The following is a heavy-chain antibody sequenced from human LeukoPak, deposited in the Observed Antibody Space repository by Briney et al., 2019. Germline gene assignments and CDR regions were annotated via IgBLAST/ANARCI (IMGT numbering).Heavy chain of an antibody. J-gene: IGHJ4*02. CDR3: ARQLGYCSDGNCYFDY. CDR2: ISGGGGST. D-gene: IGHD2-15*01. Sequence: QPGGSLRLSCAASGFTFSSYAMSWVRQAPGKGLEWVSAISGGGGSTYYADSVKGRFTISRDNSKNTLYLQMNGLRAEDTAVYFCARQLGYCSDGNCYFDYWGQGTLVTVS. CDR1: GFTFSSYA. V-gene: IGHV3-23*01.